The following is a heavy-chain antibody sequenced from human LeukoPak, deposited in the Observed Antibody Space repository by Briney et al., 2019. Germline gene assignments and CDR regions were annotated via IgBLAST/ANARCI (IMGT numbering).Heavy chain of an antibody. CDR2: ISAYNGYT. CDR3: ARDFGGYYFDY. Sequence: ASVKVSCKASGYTFTSHGISWVRQAPGQGLEWMGWISAYNGYTNYAQKLQGRVTMTTDTSTSTAYMELRSLRFDDTAVYYCARDFGGYYFDYWGQGTLVTVSS. J-gene: IGHJ4*02. D-gene: IGHD3-10*01. CDR1: GYTFTSHG. V-gene: IGHV1-18*01.